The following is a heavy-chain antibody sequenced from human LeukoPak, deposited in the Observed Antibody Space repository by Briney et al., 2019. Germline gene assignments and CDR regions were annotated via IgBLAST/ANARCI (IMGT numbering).Heavy chain of an antibody. CDR1: GFTVSSNY. CDR3: ARDNEYCTGGTCRLDY. J-gene: IGHJ4*02. Sequence: GGSLRLSCAASGFTVSSNYMSWVRQAPGKGLVWVSRINNDGRSTSYAGSVKGRFTISRDNAKNTLYLQMNSLRAEDTAVYYCARDNEYCTGGTCRLDYWGQGALVTVSS. D-gene: IGHD2-15*01. V-gene: IGHV3-74*01. CDR2: INNDGRST.